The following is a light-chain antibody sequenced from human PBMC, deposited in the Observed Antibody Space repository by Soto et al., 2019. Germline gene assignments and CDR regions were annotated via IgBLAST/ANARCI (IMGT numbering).Light chain of an antibody. CDR2: AAS. CDR1: QSVSSSY. V-gene: IGKV3-20*01. Sequence: EIVLTQSPGTLSLSPGERATLSCRASQSVSSSYLARHQQKPGQAPRLLISAASSRATGIPDRFSGSGSGTDFTLTISRLEPEDFAVYYCQQYGTSPFTFGPGTKVDI. CDR3: QQYGTSPFT. J-gene: IGKJ3*01.